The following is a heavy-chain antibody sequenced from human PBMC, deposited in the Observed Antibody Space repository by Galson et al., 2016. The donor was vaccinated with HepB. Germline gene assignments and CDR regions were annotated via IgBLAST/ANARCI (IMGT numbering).Heavy chain of an antibody. CDR1: GFTFDDYA. CDR3: AKDRSSHIAASGLDS. V-gene: IGHV3-9*01. D-gene: IGHD6-25*01. Sequence: SLRLSCAGSGFTFDDYAMHWVRQAPGKGLEWVSGINWDSNRIGYAVSVKGRFTISRNNANNSLYLQMDSLRPEDTALYYCAKDRSSHIAASGLDSWGQGAQVTVPS. CDR2: INWDSNRI. J-gene: IGHJ4*02.